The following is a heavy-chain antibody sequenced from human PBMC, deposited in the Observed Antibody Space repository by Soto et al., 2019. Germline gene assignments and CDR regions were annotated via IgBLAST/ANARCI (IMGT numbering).Heavy chain of an antibody. J-gene: IGHJ4*02. D-gene: IGHD6-19*01. CDR1: GFTSNTYF. V-gene: IGHV1-46*02. CDR2: ISPSGDAT. Sequence: ASVKVSCKASGFTSNTYFMHWLRQAPGQGLEWLGIISPSGDATSYAEKFKGRLTVTKDTSTTTVYMELSSLRPDDTAVYYCARDWRYSSGLDYWGQGTLVTVS. CDR3: ARDWRYSSGLDY.